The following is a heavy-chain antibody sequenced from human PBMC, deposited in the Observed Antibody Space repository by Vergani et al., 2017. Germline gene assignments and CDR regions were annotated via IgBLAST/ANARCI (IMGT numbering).Heavy chain of an antibody. CDR3: SRAYSSGWYVHWYFDL. D-gene: IGHD6-19*01. V-gene: IGHV1-18*04. J-gene: IGHJ2*01. CDR1: GYTFTSYG. Sequence: QVQLVQSGAEVKKPGASVKVSCKASGYTFTSYGISWVRQAPGQGLEWMGWISAYNGNTNYAQKLQGRVTMTTDTSTSTAYMVLRSLRSDDPAVYYWSRAYSSGWYVHWYFDLWGRGTLVTVSS. CDR2: ISAYNGNT.